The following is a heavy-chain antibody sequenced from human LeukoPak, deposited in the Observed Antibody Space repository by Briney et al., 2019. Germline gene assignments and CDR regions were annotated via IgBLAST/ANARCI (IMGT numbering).Heavy chain of an antibody. J-gene: IGHJ4*01. D-gene: IGHD3-22*01. CDR3: ARLYYDNRGGGY. CDR1: GGSFSGYY. CDR2: INHSGST. Sequence: SETLSLTCAVYGGSFSGYYWSWIRQPPGKGLEWIGEINHSGSTNYNPSLKSRVTISVDTSKNQFSLKLSSVTAADTAVYYCARLYYDNRGGGYWGHGTLVTVSS. V-gene: IGHV4-34*01.